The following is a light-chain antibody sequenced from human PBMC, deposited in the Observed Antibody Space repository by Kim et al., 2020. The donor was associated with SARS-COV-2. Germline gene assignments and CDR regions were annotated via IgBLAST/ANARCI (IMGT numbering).Light chain of an antibody. Sequence: DIVMTQSPDSLVVSLGERATITCKSSQSVLHSANNKNNLAWYQQKPGQPPKLLIYWASTRESGVPDRISGSGSGTDFTLTISSLQAEDVALYYCQQYYAIPWTFGQGTKVDIK. CDR2: WAS. J-gene: IGKJ1*01. CDR1: QSVLHSANNKNN. V-gene: IGKV4-1*01. CDR3: QQYYAIPWT.